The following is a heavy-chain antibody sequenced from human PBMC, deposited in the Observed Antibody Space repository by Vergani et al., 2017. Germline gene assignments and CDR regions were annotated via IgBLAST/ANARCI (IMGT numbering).Heavy chain of an antibody. V-gene: IGHV3-48*01. CDR2: ISSSSSTI. J-gene: IGHJ6*03. CDR1: GFTFSSYA. CDR3: ARDDNGVYYYYYYMDV. Sequence: EVQLLESGGGLVQPGGSLRLSCAASGFTFSSYAMSWVRQAPGKGLEWVSYISSSSSTIYYADSVKGRFTISRDNAKNSLYLQMNSLRAEDTAVYYCARDDNGVYYYYYYMDVWGKGTTVTVSS. D-gene: IGHD2-8*01.